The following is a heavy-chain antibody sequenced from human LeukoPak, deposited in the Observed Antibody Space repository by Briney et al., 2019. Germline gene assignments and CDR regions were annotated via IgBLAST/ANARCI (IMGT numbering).Heavy chain of an antibody. CDR1: SGSISNSF. CDR3: VRAPGGWGGTCAFDY. J-gene: IGHJ4*02. CDR2: IYTSGRT. V-gene: IGHV4-4*07. D-gene: IGHD2-15*01. Sequence: TSETLSLTCTVSSGSISNSFWSWIRQPVGKGLEWLGRIYTSGRTNYNPSLKSRVTMSLDTSKKEISLKLTSVTAADTAVYFCVRAPGGWGGTCAFDYWGQGALVTVSS.